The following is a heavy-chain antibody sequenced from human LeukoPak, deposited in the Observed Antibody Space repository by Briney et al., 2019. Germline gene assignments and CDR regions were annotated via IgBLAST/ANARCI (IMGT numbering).Heavy chain of an antibody. CDR3: ARDYGDYNWFDP. V-gene: IGHV1-18*01. J-gene: IGHJ5*02. CDR1: GYTFTSYG. Sequence: ASVKASCKASGYTFTSYGISWVRQAPGQGLEWMGWISAYSLNTNYAQNFQGRVTMTTDTSTSTAYMELRSLRSDDTAVFYCARDYGDYNWFDPWGQGTLVTVSS. D-gene: IGHD4-17*01. CDR2: ISAYSLNT.